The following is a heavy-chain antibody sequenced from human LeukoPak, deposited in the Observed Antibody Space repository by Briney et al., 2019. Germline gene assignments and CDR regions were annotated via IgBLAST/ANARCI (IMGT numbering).Heavy chain of an antibody. CDR1: GYTFTSYA. CDR2: INTNTGNP. CDR3: ARVRYSYDYVWGSYRYTGGYFDY. J-gene: IGHJ4*02. D-gene: IGHD3-16*02. Sequence: ASVKVSCKASGYTFTSYAMNWVRQAPGQGLEWMGWINTNTGNPTYAQGFTGRFVFSLDTSVSTAYLQISSLKAEDTAVYYCARVRYSYDYVWGSYRYTGGYFDYWGQGTLVTASS. V-gene: IGHV7-4-1*02.